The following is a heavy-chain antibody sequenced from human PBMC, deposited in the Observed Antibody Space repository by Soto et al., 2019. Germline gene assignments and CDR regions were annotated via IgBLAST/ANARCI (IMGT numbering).Heavy chain of an antibody. D-gene: IGHD4-17*01. Sequence: QVQLVQSGAEVRKPGASVKVSCKASGYTFTNYGVSWVRQAPGQGLEWIGWISTYNGDTDYAQKLQGRVTMTTDTSTITAYLELRSLGSDDTVVYFCARDLKVTTKSGDYWGQGTRVTVSS. CDR2: ISTYNGDT. V-gene: IGHV1-18*01. CDR1: GYTFTNYG. J-gene: IGHJ4*02. CDR3: ARDLKVTTKSGDY.